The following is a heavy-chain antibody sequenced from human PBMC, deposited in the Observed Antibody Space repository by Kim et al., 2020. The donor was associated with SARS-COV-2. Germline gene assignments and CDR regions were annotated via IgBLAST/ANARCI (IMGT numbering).Heavy chain of an antibody. CDR3: ARGGARLGYYYYGMDV. D-gene: IGHD4-17*01. CDR1: GGTFSSYA. Sequence: SVKVSCKASGGTFSSYAISWVRQAPGQGLEWMGGIIPIFGTANYAQKFQGRVTITADESTSTAYMELSSLRSEDTAVYYCARGGARLGYYYYGMDVWGQGTTVTVSS. CDR2: IIPIFGTA. V-gene: IGHV1-69*13. J-gene: IGHJ6*02.